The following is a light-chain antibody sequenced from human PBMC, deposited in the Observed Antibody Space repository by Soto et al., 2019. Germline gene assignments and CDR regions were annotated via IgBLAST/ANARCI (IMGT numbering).Light chain of an antibody. Sequence: EIVLTQSPGTLSLSPGERATLSCRASQSVSSSYLAWYQQQPGQAPRLLIYGASSRATGIPDRFSGSGSGTDFTLTISRLEPEDFAVYYCQQYGSSFGPGTKVDIK. CDR1: QSVSSSY. CDR3: QQYGSS. V-gene: IGKV3-20*01. CDR2: GAS. J-gene: IGKJ3*01.